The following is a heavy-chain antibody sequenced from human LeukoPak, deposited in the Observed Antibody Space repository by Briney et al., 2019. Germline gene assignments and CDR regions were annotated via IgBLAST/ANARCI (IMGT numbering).Heavy chain of an antibody. CDR1: GDSFSGYY. V-gene: IGHV4-34*01. D-gene: IGHD3-10*01. CDR2: INHSGST. CDR3: ARVLRCYYGSGSSPFDY. J-gene: IGHJ4*02. Sequence: SETLSLTCAVYGDSFSGYYWSRIRQPPGKGLEWIGEINHSGSTNYNPSLKSRVTISVDTSKNQFSLKLSSVTAADTAVYYCARVLRCYYGSGSSPFDYWGQGTLVTVSS.